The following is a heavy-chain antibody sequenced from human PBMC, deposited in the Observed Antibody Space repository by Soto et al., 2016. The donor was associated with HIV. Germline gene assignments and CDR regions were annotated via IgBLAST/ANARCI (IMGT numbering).Heavy chain of an antibody. J-gene: IGHJ5*02. CDR2: ISGSAGRT. Sequence: EVQLLESGGGLVQTGESLRLSCAASGFTFSNYAMNWVRQAPGKGLEWVSGISGSAGRTYYADSVKGRFTISRDNSKNRLYLQLNSLRAEDTALYYCTTNYEYGEPLWFEPWGQGTLVTVSS. D-gene: IGHD1-7*01. V-gene: IGHV3-23*01. CDR1: GFTFSNYA. CDR3: TTNYEYGEPLWFEP.